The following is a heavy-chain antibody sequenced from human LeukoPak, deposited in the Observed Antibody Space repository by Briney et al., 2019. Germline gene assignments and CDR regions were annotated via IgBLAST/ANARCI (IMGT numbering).Heavy chain of an antibody. D-gene: IGHD3-10*01. Sequence: ASVKVSCKASGYTFTGYYMHWVRQAPGQGLEWMGWINPNSGGTNYAQKFQGRVTMTRDTSISTAYMELSRLRSDDTAVYYCARAGGRVLWFGELLFDYWGQGTLVTVSS. J-gene: IGHJ4*02. CDR2: INPNSGGT. CDR3: ARAGGRVLWFGELLFDY. V-gene: IGHV1-2*02. CDR1: GYTFTGYY.